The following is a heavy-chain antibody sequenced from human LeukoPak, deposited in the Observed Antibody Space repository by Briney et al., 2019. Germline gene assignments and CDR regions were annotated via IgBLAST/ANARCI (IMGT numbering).Heavy chain of an antibody. Sequence: GSSVKVSCKASGGTFTSYAISWVRQAPGQGLEWMGWISAYNGNTNYAQKLQGRVTMTTDTSTSTAYMELRSLRSDDTAVYYCARDNTYYYDNYAFDIWGQGTMVTVSS. CDR3: ARDNTYYYDNYAFDI. J-gene: IGHJ3*02. CDR2: ISAYNGNT. D-gene: IGHD3-22*01. V-gene: IGHV1-18*04. CDR1: GGTFTSYA.